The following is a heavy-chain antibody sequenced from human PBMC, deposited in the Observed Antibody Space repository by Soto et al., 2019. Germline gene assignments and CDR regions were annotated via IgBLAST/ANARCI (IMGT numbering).Heavy chain of an antibody. CDR3: AKGVPGIAVAGTGYFQH. CDR1: GFTFSSYG. J-gene: IGHJ1*01. CDR2: NISTGNTT. V-gene: IGHV3-48*01. D-gene: IGHD6-19*01. Sequence: PGGSLRLSCAASGFTFSSYGMNWVRQAPGKGLVGITYNISTGNTTYYADSVKGRFTISRDNSKNTLYLQMNSLRAEDTAVYYCAKGVPGIAVAGTGYFQHWGQGTLVTVSS.